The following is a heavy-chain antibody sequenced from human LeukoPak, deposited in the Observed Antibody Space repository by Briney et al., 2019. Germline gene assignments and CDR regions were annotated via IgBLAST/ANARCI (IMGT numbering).Heavy chain of an antibody. CDR2: ISSSGSTI. J-gene: IGHJ3*02. Sequence: GGSLRLSCAASGFTFSDYYMSWIRQAPGKGLEWVSYISSSGSTIYYADSVKGRFTISRDNAKNSLYLQMNSLGAEGTAVYYCARFPCGGDCSRDVAFDIWGQGTMVTVSS. V-gene: IGHV3-11*04. CDR1: GFTFSDYY. D-gene: IGHD2-21*02. CDR3: ARFPCGGDCSRDVAFDI.